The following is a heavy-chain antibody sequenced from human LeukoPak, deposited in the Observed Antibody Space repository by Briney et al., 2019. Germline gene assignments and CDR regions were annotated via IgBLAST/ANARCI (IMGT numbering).Heavy chain of an antibody. D-gene: IGHD3-10*01. Sequence: SETLSLTCSVSGVSISSSAYYWAWIRQPPGKGLEWIGSIYYSVSSHYNPSLKSRVTISVDTSKNQFSLKLSSVTAADTAVYYCARDFGSGSYYRIDSWGQGTLVTVSS. CDR2: IYYSVSS. CDR3: ARDFGSGSYYRIDS. V-gene: IGHV4-39*07. J-gene: IGHJ4*02. CDR1: GVSISSSAYY.